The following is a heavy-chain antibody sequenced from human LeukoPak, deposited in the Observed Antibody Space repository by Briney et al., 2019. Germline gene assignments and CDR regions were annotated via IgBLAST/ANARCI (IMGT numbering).Heavy chain of an antibody. Sequence: SQTLSLTCTVSGGSISSGDYYWSWIRHPPGKGLEWIGYIYYSGSTYYNPSLKSRVTISVDTSKNQFSLKLSSVTAADTAVYYCARDGFLEWLSPPYYGMDVWGQGTTVTVSS. J-gene: IGHJ6*02. V-gene: IGHV4-30-4*01. CDR1: GGSISSGDYY. CDR2: IYYSGST. CDR3: ARDGFLEWLSPPYYGMDV. D-gene: IGHD3-3*01.